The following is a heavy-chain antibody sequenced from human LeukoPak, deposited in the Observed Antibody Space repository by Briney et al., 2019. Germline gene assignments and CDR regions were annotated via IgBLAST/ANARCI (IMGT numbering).Heavy chain of an antibody. CDR3: ATLTYSGSYYFDY. Sequence: GGSLRLSCAASGFTFDDYGMSWVRQTPGKGLEWFSGINWNGGSINHLDSVRGRFTISRDNAKNYLYLPMNGLRADDRPLYYCATLTYSGSYYFDYWGQGTLVTVSS. V-gene: IGHV3-20*04. J-gene: IGHJ4*02. CDR1: GFTFDDYG. D-gene: IGHD1-26*01. CDR2: INWNGGSI.